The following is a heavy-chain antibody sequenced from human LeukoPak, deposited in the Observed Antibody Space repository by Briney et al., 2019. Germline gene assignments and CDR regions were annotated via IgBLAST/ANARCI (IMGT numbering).Heavy chain of an antibody. J-gene: IGHJ4*02. CDR1: GFTFGDYA. CDR2: IRSKAYGGTT. V-gene: IGHV3-49*03. Sequence: GGSLRLSCTASGFTFGDYAMSWLRQAPGKGLEWVGFIRSKAYGGTTEYAASVKGRFTISRDDSKSIAYLQMNSLKTEDTAVYYCARSSRELGGYAPWELMPPFDYWGQGTLVTVSS. CDR3: ARSSRELGGYAPWELMPPFDY. D-gene: IGHD1-7*01.